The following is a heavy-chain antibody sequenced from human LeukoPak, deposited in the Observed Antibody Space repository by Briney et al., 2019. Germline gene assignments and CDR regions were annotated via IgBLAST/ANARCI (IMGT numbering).Heavy chain of an antibody. J-gene: IGHJ4*02. Sequence: SQTLSLTCAISGDSVSSNSAAWNWIRQSPSRGLEWLGRTYYRSKWYNDYAVSVKSRITINSDTSKNQFPLQLSSVTPEDTAVYYCARDHSSGRNNLEHLDYWGQGTLVTVSS. CDR3: ARDHSSGRNNLEHLDY. CDR1: GDSVSSNSAA. CDR2: TYYRSKWYN. D-gene: IGHD3-10*01. V-gene: IGHV6-1*01.